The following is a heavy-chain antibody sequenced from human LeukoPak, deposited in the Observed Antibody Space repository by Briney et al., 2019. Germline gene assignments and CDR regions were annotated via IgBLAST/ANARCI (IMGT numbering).Heavy chain of an antibody. CDR2: IFTTGST. Sequence: SETLSLTCTVSGGSIRPYYWSWIRQPPGKGLEWIGCIFTTGSTNYNPSLKSRVTMSVDTSTKQLSLKLSSVTAADTAVYYCARGGFGSSTYYFEVDPWGQGTLVTVSS. CDR3: ARGGFGSSTYYFEVDP. D-gene: IGHD2/OR15-2a*01. V-gene: IGHV4-4*09. CDR1: GGSIRPYY. J-gene: IGHJ5*02.